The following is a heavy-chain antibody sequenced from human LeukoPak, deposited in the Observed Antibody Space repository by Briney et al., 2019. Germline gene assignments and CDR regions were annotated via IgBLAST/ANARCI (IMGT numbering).Heavy chain of an antibody. CDR2: IDYSGSTI. CDR3: VRGPSGSYWGFDY. CDR1: GFTFRDYY. D-gene: IGHD1-26*01. Sequence: PGGSLRLSCAASGFTFRDYYMSWIRQAPGKGLEWVSYIDYSGSTIYYADSVKGRFTISRDNARNSLYLQMNSLRADDMAVYYCVRGPSGSYWGFDYWGQGTLVTVSS. J-gene: IGHJ4*02. V-gene: IGHV3-11*01.